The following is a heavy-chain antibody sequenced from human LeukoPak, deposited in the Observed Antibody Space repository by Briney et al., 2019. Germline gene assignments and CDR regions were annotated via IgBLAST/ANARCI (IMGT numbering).Heavy chain of an antibody. CDR3: ARRRDGYNSGFDY. CDR1: GGSISSYY. Sequence: PSQTLSLTCTVSGGSISSYYWSWIRQPPGKGLEWIGYIYTSGSTNYNPSLKSRVTISVDTSKNQFSLKLGSVTAADTAVYYCARRRDGYNSGFDYWGQGTLVTVSS. CDR2: IYTSGST. D-gene: IGHD5-24*01. J-gene: IGHJ4*02. V-gene: IGHV4-4*09.